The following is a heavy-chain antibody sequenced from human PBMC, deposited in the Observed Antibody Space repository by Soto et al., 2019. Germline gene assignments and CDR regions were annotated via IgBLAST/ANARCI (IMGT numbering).Heavy chain of an antibody. CDR2: INPNGGGT. J-gene: IGHJ6*02. CDR1: GYTFTGYY. V-gene: IGHV1-2*04. D-gene: IGHD6-13*01. Sequence: ASVKVSCKASGYTFTGYYMHWVRQAPGQGLEWMGWINPNGGGTNYAQKFQGWVTMTRDTSISTAYMELSRLRSDDTAVYYCARDRRIAAAGYYYYYGMDVWGQGTTVTVSS. CDR3: ARDRRIAAAGYYYYYGMDV.